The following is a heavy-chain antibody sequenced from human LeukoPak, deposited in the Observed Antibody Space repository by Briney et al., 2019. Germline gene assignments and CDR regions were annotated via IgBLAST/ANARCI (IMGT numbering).Heavy chain of an antibody. V-gene: IGHV4-61*01. CDR3: ARSSGSYLEFDY. Sequence: PSETLSLTCTVSGGSVSSGSYYWSWIRQPPGKGLEWIGYIYYSGSTNYNPSLKSRVTISVDTSKNQFSLKLSSVTAADTAVYYCARSSGSYLEFDYWGQGTLVTVSS. J-gene: IGHJ4*02. CDR2: IYYSGST. CDR1: GGSVSSGSYY. D-gene: IGHD1-26*01.